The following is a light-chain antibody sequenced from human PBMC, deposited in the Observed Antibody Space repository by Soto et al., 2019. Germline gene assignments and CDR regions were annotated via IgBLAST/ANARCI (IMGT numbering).Light chain of an antibody. CDR3: QSYDRTNVV. CDR2: RAD. Sequence: NFMLTQPHSVSESPGKTITISCARTRGSVASNYVQWFQQRPGSAPTTIIYRADQRPSGVPDRFSASVDSSSTSASLTISGLKTEDEADYYCQSYDRTNVVFGGGTKLTVL. V-gene: IGLV6-57*03. J-gene: IGLJ2*01. CDR1: RGSVASNY.